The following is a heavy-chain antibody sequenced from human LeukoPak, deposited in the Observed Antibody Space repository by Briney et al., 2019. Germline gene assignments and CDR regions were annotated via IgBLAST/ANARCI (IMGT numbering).Heavy chain of an antibody. V-gene: IGHV3-11*01. CDR3: AKVANSWNDFYFDY. D-gene: IGHD1-1*01. CDR2: ISSSGSTI. Sequence: GGSLRLSCAASGFTFSDYYMSWIRQAPGKGLEWVSYISSSGSTIYYADSVKGRFTISRDNAKNSLYLQMNSLRAEDTAVYYCAKVANSWNDFYFDYWGQGTLVTVSS. CDR1: GFTFSDYY. J-gene: IGHJ4*02.